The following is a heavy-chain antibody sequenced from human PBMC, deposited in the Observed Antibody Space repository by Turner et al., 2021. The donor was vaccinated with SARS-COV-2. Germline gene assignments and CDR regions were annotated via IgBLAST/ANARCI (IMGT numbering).Heavy chain of an antibody. J-gene: IGHJ5*02. Sequence: QVQLLESGGGVVQPGRSLRLSCAASGFTFSSYGMHWVRQAPGKGLEGVAVIWYDGSNKYYADSVKGRFTISRDNSKNTLYLQMNSRRAEDTAVYYCARARNYSSSWYGVDVPFDPWGQGTLVTVSS. CDR2: IWYDGSNK. CDR1: GFTFSSYG. D-gene: IGHD6-13*01. V-gene: IGHV3-33*01. CDR3: ARARNYSSSWYGVDVPFDP.